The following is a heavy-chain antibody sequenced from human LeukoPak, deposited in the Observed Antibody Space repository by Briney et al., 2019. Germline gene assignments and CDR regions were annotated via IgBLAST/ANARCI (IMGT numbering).Heavy chain of an antibody. Sequence: GGSLRLSCGGFGFIVSGSYMSWVRQAPGKGLEGVSVIYSGGSTYYADSVKGRFTISRDNSKNTLYLQMNSLRAEDTAVYYCARDPGIAARRYYYYYMDVWGKGTTVTVSS. D-gene: IGHD6-6*01. CDR3: ARDPGIAARRYYYYYMDV. CDR2: IYSGGST. CDR1: GFIVSGSY. V-gene: IGHV3-66*02. J-gene: IGHJ6*03.